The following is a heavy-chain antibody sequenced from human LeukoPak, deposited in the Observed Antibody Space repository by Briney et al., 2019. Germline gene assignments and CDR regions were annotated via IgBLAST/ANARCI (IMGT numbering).Heavy chain of an antibody. CDR1: GYTLTKLS. CDR2: FDPEDGET. CDR3: ATDRGVVTFYYFDY. D-gene: IGHD2-21*02. V-gene: IGHV1-24*01. Sequence: ASVKVSCKVSGYTLTKLSMHWVRQAPGKGLEWMGGFDPEDGETIYAQKFQGRVTMTEDTSTDTAYMELSSLRSEDTAVYYCATDRGVVTFYYFDYWGQGTLVTVSS. J-gene: IGHJ4*02.